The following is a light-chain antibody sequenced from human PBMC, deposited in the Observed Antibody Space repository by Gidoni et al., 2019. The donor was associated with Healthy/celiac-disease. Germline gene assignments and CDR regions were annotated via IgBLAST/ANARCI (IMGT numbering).Light chain of an antibody. Sequence: QSSLTQPASVSGSPGQPFTISCTGTSSDVGGYNYVSWYQQHPGKAPKLMVYEVSNRPSGVSNRFSGSKSGNTASLTISGLQAEDEADYYCSSYTSSSTLVFGGGTKLTVL. J-gene: IGLJ3*02. V-gene: IGLV2-14*01. CDR2: EVS. CDR1: SSDVGGYNY. CDR3: SSYTSSSTLV.